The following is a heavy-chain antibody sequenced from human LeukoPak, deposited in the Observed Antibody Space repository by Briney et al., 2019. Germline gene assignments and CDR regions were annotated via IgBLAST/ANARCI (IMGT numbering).Heavy chain of an antibody. CDR2: VHRSGNT. Sequence: PSETLSLTCTVSGASITSFSWSWIRQPAEAGLEWIGRVHRSGNTDHNPSLKGRVTMSMDTSRNQLSLILNSVTAADTAVYYCARDWTTTPGNWFDPWGQGTLVTVSS. CDR3: ARDWTTTPGNWFDP. CDR1: GASITSFS. V-gene: IGHV4-4*07. J-gene: IGHJ5*02. D-gene: IGHD1-1*01.